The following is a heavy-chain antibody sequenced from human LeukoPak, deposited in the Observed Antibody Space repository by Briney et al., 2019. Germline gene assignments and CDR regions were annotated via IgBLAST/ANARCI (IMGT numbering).Heavy chain of an antibody. CDR1: GYSFTSYW. CDR3: ASQYCSSTSCYAVNWFDP. J-gene: IGHJ5*02. D-gene: IGHD2-2*01. V-gene: IGHV5-10-1*01. Sequence: PAESPKISCKGSGYSFTSYWISWGLQLPAQRLVGMVRIDPSDSYTNYSPSFQGHVTISADKSISTAYLQWSSLKASDTAMYYCASQYCSSTSCYAVNWFDPWGQGTLVTVSS. CDR2: IDPSDSYT.